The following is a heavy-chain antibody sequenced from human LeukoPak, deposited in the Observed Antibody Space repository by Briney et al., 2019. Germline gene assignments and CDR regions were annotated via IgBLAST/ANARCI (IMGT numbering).Heavy chain of an antibody. CDR1: GYTLTELS. J-gene: IGHJ6*02. D-gene: IGHD6-13*01. CDR2: FDPEDGET. Sequence: ASVKVSCKVSGYTLTELSMHWVRQAPGKGLEWMGGFDPEDGETIYAQKFQGRVTMTEDTSTDTAHMELSSLRSEDTAVYYCATTSGSAAAGTPDYYYYGMDVWGQGTTVTVSS. CDR3: ATTSGSAAAGTPDYYYYGMDV. V-gene: IGHV1-24*01.